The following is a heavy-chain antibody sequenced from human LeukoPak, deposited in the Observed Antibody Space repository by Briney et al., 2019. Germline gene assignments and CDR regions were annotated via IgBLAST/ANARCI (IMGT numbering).Heavy chain of an antibody. CDR3: ARGLTYDFWSGYYTGGLGY. D-gene: IGHD3-3*01. CDR2: IIPILGIA. J-gene: IGHJ4*02. CDR1: GGTFSSYA. V-gene: IGHV1-69*04. Sequence: GASVNVSCKASGGTFSSYAISWVRQAPGQGLEWMGRIIPILGIANYAQKFQGRVTITRNTSISTAYMELSSLRSEDTAVYYCARGLTYDFWSGYYTGGLGYWGQGTLVTVSS.